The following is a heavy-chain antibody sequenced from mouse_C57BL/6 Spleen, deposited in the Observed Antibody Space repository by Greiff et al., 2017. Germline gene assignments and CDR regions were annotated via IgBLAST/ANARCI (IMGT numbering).Heavy chain of an antibody. J-gene: IGHJ2*01. CDR2: IYPGDGDT. CDR1: GYAFSSYW. Sequence: VQLQQSGAELVKPGASVKISCKASGYAFSSYWMNWVKQRPGTGLEWIGQIYPGDGDTNYNGKFKGKATLTAAKSSSTAYMQLSSMTSTDSAVYFCAREDYYYGSSPDYWGQGTTLTVSS. V-gene: IGHV1-80*01. CDR3: AREDYYYGSSPDY. D-gene: IGHD1-1*01.